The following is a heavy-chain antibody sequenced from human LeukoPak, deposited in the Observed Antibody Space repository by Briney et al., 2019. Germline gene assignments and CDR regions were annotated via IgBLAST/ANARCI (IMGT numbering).Heavy chain of an antibody. V-gene: IGHV4-34*01. CDR2: INHSGST. Sequence: PSETLSLTCAVYGGSFSGFHWTWIRQPPGKGLEWIGEINHSGSTNYNPSLRSRVTISVDTSKNQFSLKLFSVTAADTAVYYCARGRDDYNFAYWGQGTPVTVSS. CDR3: ARGRDDYNFAY. J-gene: IGHJ4*02. CDR1: GGSFSGFH. D-gene: IGHD5-24*01.